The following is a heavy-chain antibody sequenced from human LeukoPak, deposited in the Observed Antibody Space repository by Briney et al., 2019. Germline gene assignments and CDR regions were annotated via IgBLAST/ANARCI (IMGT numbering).Heavy chain of an antibody. D-gene: IGHD1-26*01. CDR2: IIPIFGTA. V-gene: IGHV1-69*13. Sequence: SVKVSCKASGGTFSSYAISWVRQAPGQGLEWMGGIIPIFGTANYAQKFQGRVTITADESTSTAYMELSSLRSEDTAVYYCARVFSGSFIFDAFDIWGQGTMVTVSS. J-gene: IGHJ3*02. CDR1: GGTFSSYA. CDR3: ARVFSGSFIFDAFDI.